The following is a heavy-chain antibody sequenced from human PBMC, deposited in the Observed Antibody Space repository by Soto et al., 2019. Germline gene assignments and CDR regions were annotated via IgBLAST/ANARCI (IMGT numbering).Heavy chain of an antibody. V-gene: IGHV4-59*08. D-gene: IGHD3-3*01. CDR3: ASRTIFGELGY. CDR1: GGSISSYY. CDR2: IYYSGST. J-gene: IGHJ4*02. Sequence: SETLSLTCTVSGGSISSYYWSWIRQPPGKGLEWIGYIYYSGSTNYNPSLKSRVTISVDTSKNQFSLKLSSVTAADTAVYYCASRTIFGELGYWGQGTLVTVSS.